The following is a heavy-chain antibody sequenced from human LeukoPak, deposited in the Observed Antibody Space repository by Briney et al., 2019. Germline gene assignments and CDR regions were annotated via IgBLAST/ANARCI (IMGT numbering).Heavy chain of an antibody. Sequence: GASVKVSCKASGYTFTSYGISWVRQAPGQGLEWMGWISAYNGNTNYAQKLQGRVTITADESTSTAYMELSSLRSEDTAVYYCAREEYQGLIAAATFQHWGQGTLVTVSS. CDR1: GYTFTSYG. J-gene: IGHJ1*01. CDR3: AREEYQGLIAAATFQH. CDR2: ISAYNGNT. D-gene: IGHD6-13*01. V-gene: IGHV1-18*01.